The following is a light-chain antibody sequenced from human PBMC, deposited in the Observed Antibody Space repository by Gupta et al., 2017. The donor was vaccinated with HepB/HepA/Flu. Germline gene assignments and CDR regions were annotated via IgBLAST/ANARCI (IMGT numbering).Light chain of an antibody. CDR3: SSFKHTDDSVV. CDR1: SSDVGNNYNY. V-gene: IGLV2-8*01. J-gene: IGLJ2*01. Sequence: QSALTQPPSASGSPGQSVTISCIGTSSDVGNNYNYVSWYQQHPDKAPRLLIYEVTKRPPGVPDRFSGSKSGNTASLTATGLQAEDEADYYCSSFKHTDDSVVFGGGTKLTVL. CDR2: EVT.